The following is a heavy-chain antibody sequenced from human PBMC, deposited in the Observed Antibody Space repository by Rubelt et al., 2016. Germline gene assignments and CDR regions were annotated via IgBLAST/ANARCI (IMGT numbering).Heavy chain of an antibody. CDR2: IITILGIA. CDR3: ARDPRSYHAFDI. CDR1: GGTFSSYA. J-gene: IGHJ3*02. Sequence: QVQLVQSGAEVKKPGSSVKVSCKASGGTFSSYAISWVRQAPGQGLEWMGRIITILGIANQAQKFQGRVTMTGDKFTGTAYMELSSLRSEDTAVYYCARDPRSYHAFDIWGQGTMVTVSS. D-gene: IGHD1-26*01. V-gene: IGHV1-69*04.